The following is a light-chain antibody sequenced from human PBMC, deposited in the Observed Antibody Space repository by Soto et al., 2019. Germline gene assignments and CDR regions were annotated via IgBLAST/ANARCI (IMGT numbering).Light chain of an antibody. CDR3: LQHNDYPYT. J-gene: IGKJ2*01. CDR2: NAS. CDR1: QGIRNA. V-gene: IGKV1-17*01. Sequence: DIQMTQSPSSLSASVGDRVTITCRASQGIRNALGWYRQKPGKAPERLMYNASILQSGVPSRFSGSGSGTQFTLTINSLQPEDFATYYCLQHNDYPYTFGQGTRLDIK.